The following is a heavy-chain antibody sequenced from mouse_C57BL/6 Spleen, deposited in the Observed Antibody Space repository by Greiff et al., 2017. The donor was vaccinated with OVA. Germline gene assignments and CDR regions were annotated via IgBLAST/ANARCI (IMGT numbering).Heavy chain of an antibody. CDR2: IYPGDGDT. Sequence: QVQLKQSGAELVKPGASVKISCKASGYAFSSYWMNWVKQRPGKGLAWIGQIYPGDGDTNYNGKFKGKATLTADKSSSTAYMQLSSLTSEDSAVYFCARDSSGSFDYWGQGTTLTVSS. V-gene: IGHV1-80*01. D-gene: IGHD3-2*02. J-gene: IGHJ2*01. CDR1: GYAFSSYW. CDR3: ARDSSGSFDY.